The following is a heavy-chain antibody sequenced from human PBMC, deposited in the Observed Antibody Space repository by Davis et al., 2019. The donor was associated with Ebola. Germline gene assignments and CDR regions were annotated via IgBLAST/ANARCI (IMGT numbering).Heavy chain of an antibody. J-gene: IGHJ4*02. CDR1: GGTFSSYA. Sequence: SVKVSCKASGGTFSSYAISWVRQASGQGLEWMGGIIPIFGTANYAQKFQGRVTITADESTSTVYMELSSLRSEDTAVYYCARGPAAACVCDFDYWGQGTLVTVSS. V-gene: IGHV1-69*13. D-gene: IGHD6-13*01. CDR3: ARGPAAACVCDFDY. CDR2: IIPIFGTA.